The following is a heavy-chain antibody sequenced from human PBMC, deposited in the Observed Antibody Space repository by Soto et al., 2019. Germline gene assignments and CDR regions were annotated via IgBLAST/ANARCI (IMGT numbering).Heavy chain of an antibody. D-gene: IGHD5-18*01. CDR2: ISYDGSNK. V-gene: IGHV3-30-3*01. CDR3: ARDRLNLEVQLWLRSSRYFDY. Sequence: QSGGSLRLSCAASGFTFSSYAMHWVRQAPGKGLEWVAVISYDGSNKYYADSVKGRFTISRDNSKNTLYLQMNSLRAEDTAVYYCARDRLNLEVQLWLRSSRYFDYWGQGTLVTVSS. CDR1: GFTFSSYA. J-gene: IGHJ4*02.